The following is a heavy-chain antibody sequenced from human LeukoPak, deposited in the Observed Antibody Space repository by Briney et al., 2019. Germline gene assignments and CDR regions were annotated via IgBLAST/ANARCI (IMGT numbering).Heavy chain of an antibody. D-gene: IGHD3-9*01. Sequence: PGGSLRLSCAASGFTFSSYAMSWVRQAPGKGLEWVSAISGSGGSTYYADSVKGRFTISRDNSKNTLYLQMNSLRAEDTAVYYCVGHHYDILTGYYFMVYWGQGTLVTVSS. CDR2: ISGSGGST. J-gene: IGHJ4*02. V-gene: IGHV3-23*01. CDR1: GFTFSSYA. CDR3: VGHHYDILTGYYFMVY.